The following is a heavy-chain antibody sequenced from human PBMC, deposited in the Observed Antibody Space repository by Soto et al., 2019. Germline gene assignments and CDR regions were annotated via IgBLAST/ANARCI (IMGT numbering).Heavy chain of an antibody. CDR1: GFTVSSNY. Sequence: PGGSLRLSCAASGFTVSSNYMSWVRQAPGKGLEWVSVIYSGGSTYYADSVKGRFTISRDNSKNTLYHQMNSLRAEDTAVFYCARDRGVAGTTASVYYMDVWGKGTTVTVSS. V-gene: IGHV3-66*01. J-gene: IGHJ6*03. CDR3: ARDRGVAGTTASVYYMDV. D-gene: IGHD6-19*01. CDR2: IYSGGST.